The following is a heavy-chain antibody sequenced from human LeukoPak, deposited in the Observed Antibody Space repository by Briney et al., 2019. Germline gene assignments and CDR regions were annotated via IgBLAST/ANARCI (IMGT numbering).Heavy chain of an antibody. CDR2: IYWDDDK. CDR3: AHRGYYDSSGYSNFDY. Sequence: SGPTLVNPTQTLTLTCTFSGFSLSTSGVGVGWIRQPPGKALEWLALIYWDDDKRYSPSLKSRLTITKDTSKNQVVLTMTNMDPVDTATYYCAHRGYYDSSGYSNFDYWGQGTLVTVSS. D-gene: IGHD3-22*01. CDR1: GFSLSTSGVG. V-gene: IGHV2-5*02. J-gene: IGHJ4*02.